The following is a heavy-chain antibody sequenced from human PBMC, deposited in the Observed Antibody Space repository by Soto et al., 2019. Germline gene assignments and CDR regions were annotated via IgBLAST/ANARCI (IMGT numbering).Heavy chain of an antibody. V-gene: IGHV4-39*01. CDR1: GGSIRSRIYY. D-gene: IGHD3-10*01. Sequence: SYTLSLTCTVSGGSIRSRIYYWGWIRQPPGKGLEWIGSIYYSGSTYYNPSLKSRVTISVDTSKNQFSLKLSSVTAADTSVYYCARLLVRGVSRDYYYGMDVWGQGTTVS. CDR3: ARLLVRGVSRDYYYGMDV. CDR2: IYYSGST. J-gene: IGHJ6*02.